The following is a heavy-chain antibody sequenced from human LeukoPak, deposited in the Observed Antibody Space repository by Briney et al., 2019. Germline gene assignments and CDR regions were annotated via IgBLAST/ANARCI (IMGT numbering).Heavy chain of an antibody. CDR3: ARDHSGSYYGAGNWFDP. CDR2: ITSSGSAI. Sequence: GGPLRLSCAASGFTFSSFEMNWVRQAPGKGLEWLSYITSSGSAIYYADSVKGRFTISRDNAKNSLYLQMNSLRAEDTAVYYCARDHSGSYYGAGNWFDPWGQGTLVTVSS. D-gene: IGHD3-10*01. V-gene: IGHV3-48*03. J-gene: IGHJ5*02. CDR1: GFTFSSFE.